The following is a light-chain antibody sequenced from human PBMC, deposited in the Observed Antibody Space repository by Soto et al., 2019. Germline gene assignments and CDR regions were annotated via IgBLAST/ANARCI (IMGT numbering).Light chain of an antibody. Sequence: DIQMTQSPSSLSASVGDRVTITCRASQSISSYLNWYQQKPGKAPKLLIYAASSLQSGVPSRFSGSRSGTDFTLTISSLQPEDFATYYCQQSYSTPGFGPGTTVDIK. CDR1: QSISSY. CDR3: QQSYSTPG. V-gene: IGKV1-39*01. CDR2: AAS. J-gene: IGKJ3*01.